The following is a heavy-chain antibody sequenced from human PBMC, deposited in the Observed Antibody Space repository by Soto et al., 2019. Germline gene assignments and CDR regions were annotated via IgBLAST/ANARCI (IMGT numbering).Heavy chain of an antibody. J-gene: IGHJ4*02. CDR2: IYYSGST. CDR1: GGSISSGDYY. D-gene: IGHD1-1*01. CDR3: ARVGNSRLFDY. V-gene: IGHV4-30-4*01. Sequence: LSLTCTVPGGSISSGDYYWSWIRQPPGKGLEWIGYIYYSGSTYYNPSLKSRLTISVDTSKKQLSLKLSYVTAADTAVYYCARVGNSRLFDYWGQGALVTVSS.